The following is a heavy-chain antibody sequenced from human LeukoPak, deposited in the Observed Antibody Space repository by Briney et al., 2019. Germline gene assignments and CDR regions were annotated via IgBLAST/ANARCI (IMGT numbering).Heavy chain of an antibody. CDR3: ARGSKFGSYYFDY. V-gene: IGHV3-21*01. Sequence: PGGSLRLSCAASGFTFSSYSMNWVRQAPGKGLEWVSSISSSSSYIYYADSVKGRFTISRDNAKNSLYLQMNSLRAEDTAVYYCARGSKFGSYYFDYWGQGTLVTVSS. CDR2: ISSSSSYI. D-gene: IGHD3-10*01. J-gene: IGHJ4*02. CDR1: GFTFSSYS.